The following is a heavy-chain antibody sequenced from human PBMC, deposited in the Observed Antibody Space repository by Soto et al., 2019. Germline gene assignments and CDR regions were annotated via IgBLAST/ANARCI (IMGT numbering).Heavy chain of an antibody. CDR2: ISSSSSFI. CDR1: GFTFSSYT. D-gene: IGHD2-2*02. V-gene: IGHV3-21*01. CDR3: ARPPISYYYMDV. J-gene: IGHJ6*03. Sequence: GGSLRLSCAASGFTFSSYTMNWVRQAPGKGLEWVSFISSSSSFIYYADSVKGRFTISRDNAKNSLFLQMNSLRAEDTAIYYCARPPISYYYMDVWGKGTTVTVSS.